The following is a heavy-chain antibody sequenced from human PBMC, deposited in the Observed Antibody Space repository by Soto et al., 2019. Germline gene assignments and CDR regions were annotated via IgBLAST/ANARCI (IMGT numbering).Heavy chain of an antibody. CDR2: IYYSGST. CDR3: ARDLRDYYDTSGRGIDI. J-gene: IGHJ3*02. CDR1: GGSISSYY. Sequence: PSETLSLTCTVSGGSISSYYWTWIRQPPGKGLEWIGYIYYSGSTNYNPSLKSQVTISVDTSKKQFSLKLSSVTAADTAVYYCARDLRDYYDTSGRGIDIWGQGTMVTVSS. D-gene: IGHD3-22*01. V-gene: IGHV4-59*12.